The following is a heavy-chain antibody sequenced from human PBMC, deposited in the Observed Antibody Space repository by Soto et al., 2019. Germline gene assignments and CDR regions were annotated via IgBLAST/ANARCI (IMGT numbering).Heavy chain of an antibody. V-gene: IGHV1-18*01. CDR1: GYTFTSYG. Sequence: GASVKVSCKASGYTFTSYGISWVRQAPGQGLEWMGWISAYNGNTNYAQKLQGRVTMTTDTSTSTAYMELRSLRSDDTAVYYCASGSELVGSEWFDPWGQGTLVTVCS. D-gene: IGHD6-6*01. CDR2: ISAYNGNT. J-gene: IGHJ5*02. CDR3: ASGSELVGSEWFDP.